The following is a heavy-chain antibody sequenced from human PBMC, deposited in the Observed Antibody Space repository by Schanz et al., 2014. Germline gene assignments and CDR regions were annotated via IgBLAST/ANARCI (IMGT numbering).Heavy chain of an antibody. Sequence: QVQLVQSGREVKKPGASVKVSCKASGYTFPSYGISWVRQAPGQGLEWMGWINVYNGDTKFAKTFQDRVTLTTDTSTSKAYRELRRLRSDDTAVYYCARNIIATARAYDIWGQGTMVTVSS. D-gene: IGHD6-13*01. CDR1: GYTFPSYG. CDR2: INVYNGDT. V-gene: IGHV1-18*04. CDR3: ARNIIATARAYDI. J-gene: IGHJ3*02.